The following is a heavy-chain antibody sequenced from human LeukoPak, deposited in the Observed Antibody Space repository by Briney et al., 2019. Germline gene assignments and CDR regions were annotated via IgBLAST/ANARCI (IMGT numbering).Heavy chain of an antibody. CDR2: MYYSGST. CDR1: GASISGSSYY. D-gene: IGHD1-26*01. V-gene: IGHV4-39*01. Sequence: PSETLSLTCTVSGASISGSSYYWGWIRQPPGKGLGWIGSMYYSGSTYYNPSLKSRVTISVDTSKNQFSLKLSSVTAADTAVYYCARLSGSYSEIDYWGQGTLVTVSS. CDR3: ARLSGSYSEIDY. J-gene: IGHJ4*02.